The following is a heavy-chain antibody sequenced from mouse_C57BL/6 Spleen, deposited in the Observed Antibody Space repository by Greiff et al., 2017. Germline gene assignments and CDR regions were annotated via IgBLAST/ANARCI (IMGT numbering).Heavy chain of an antibody. CDR3: GRVAYDGYYEFAY. CDR1: GYTFTSYW. V-gene: IGHV1-64*01. J-gene: IGHJ3*01. D-gene: IGHD2-3*01. CDR2: IHPNSGST. Sequence: VQLQQPGAELVKPGASVKLSCKASGYTFTSYWMHWVKQRPGQGLEWIGMIHPNSGSTNYNEKFKSKATLTVDKSSSTAYMQLSSLTSEDSAVYYCGRVAYDGYYEFAYWGQGTLVTVSA.